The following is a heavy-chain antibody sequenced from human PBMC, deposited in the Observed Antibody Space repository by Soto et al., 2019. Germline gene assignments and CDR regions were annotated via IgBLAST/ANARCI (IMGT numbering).Heavy chain of an antibody. CDR2: ISWNSGSI. V-gene: IGHV3-9*01. CDR3: AKGTEYCSSTSCPSDMDV. CDR1: GFTFDDYA. D-gene: IGHD2-2*01. Sequence: GGSLRLSCAASGFTFDDYAMHWVRQAPGKGLEWVSGISWNSGSIGYADSVKGRFTISRDNAKNSLYLQMNSLRAEDTALYYCAKGTEYCSSTSCPSDMDVWGKGTTVTVSS. J-gene: IGHJ6*03.